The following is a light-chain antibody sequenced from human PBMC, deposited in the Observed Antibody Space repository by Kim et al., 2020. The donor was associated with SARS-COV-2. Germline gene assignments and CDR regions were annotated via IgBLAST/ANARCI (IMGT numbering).Light chain of an antibody. CDR1: QSISRY. CDR3: QQSSTTPLT. CDR2: AAS. Sequence: ASVGDRVTITCRASQSISRYLDWYQQKPGTAPKLLIDAASSLQSGVPSRFSGSGSGTDFTLTISSLQPEDFATYYCQQSSTTPLTFGGGTKVDIK. J-gene: IGKJ4*01. V-gene: IGKV1-39*01.